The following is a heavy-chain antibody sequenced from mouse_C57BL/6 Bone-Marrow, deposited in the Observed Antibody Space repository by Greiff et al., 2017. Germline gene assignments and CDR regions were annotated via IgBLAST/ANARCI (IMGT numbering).Heavy chain of an antibody. CDR3: TRLAFYYGSSCVDY. Sequence: QQSGAELVRPGASVTLSCKASGYTFTDYEMHWVKQTPVHGLEWIGAIDPETGGTAYNQKFKGKAILTADKSSSTAYMELRSLTSEDSSFYYCTRLAFYYGSSCVDYWGQGTTLTVSS. J-gene: IGHJ2*01. V-gene: IGHV1-15*01. CDR2: IDPETGGT. CDR1: GYTFTDYE. D-gene: IGHD1-1*01.